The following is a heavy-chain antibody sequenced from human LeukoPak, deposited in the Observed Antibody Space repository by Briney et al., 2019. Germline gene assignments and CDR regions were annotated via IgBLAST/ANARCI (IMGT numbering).Heavy chain of an antibody. V-gene: IGHV4-4*07. D-gene: IGHD6-6*01. J-gene: IGHJ4*02. CDR2: MHSSGIT. CDR3: ARMSSGDY. CDR1: GGSIISFY. Sequence: SETLSLTCTVSGGSIISFYWSWIRQPARKGLEWLGRMHSSGITDNNPSLQSRVTMALDTSKNQFSLRLTSVTAADSAIYYCARMSSGDYWGQGILVTVSS.